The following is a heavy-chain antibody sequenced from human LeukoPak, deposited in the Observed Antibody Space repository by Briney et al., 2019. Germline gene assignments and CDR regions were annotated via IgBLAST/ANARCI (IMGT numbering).Heavy chain of an antibody. CDR2: IYSSGST. J-gene: IGHJ2*01. Sequence: SQTLSLTCTVSGGSISSYYWSCIRQPPGKGLEWIGYIYSSGSTYYNPSLKSRVTISLDTSKTQFSLKLSSVTAADTAVYYCARDRFFDLWGRGTLVTVSS. V-gene: IGHV4-4*09. CDR3: ARDRFFDL. CDR1: GGSISSYY.